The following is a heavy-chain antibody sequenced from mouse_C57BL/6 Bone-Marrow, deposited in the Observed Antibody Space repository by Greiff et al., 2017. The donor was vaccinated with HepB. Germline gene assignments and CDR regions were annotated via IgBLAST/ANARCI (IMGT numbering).Heavy chain of an antibody. Sequence: VQLKQSGPELVKPGASVKMSCTASGYTFTDYNMHWVKQSHGKSLEWIGYINPNNGGTSYNQTFKGQATLTVNKSSSTAYMERRSLTSEDSAVYDWASPPLYDYGSSYAMDDWGQGTSVTVSS. CDR2: INPNNGGT. V-gene: IGHV1-22*01. CDR1: GYTFTDYN. D-gene: IGHD1-1*01. CDR3: ASPPLYDYGSSYAMDD. J-gene: IGHJ4*01.